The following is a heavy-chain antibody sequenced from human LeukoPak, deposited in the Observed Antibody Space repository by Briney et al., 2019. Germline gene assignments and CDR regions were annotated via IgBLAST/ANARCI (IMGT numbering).Heavy chain of an antibody. CDR3: ARSRYLYYFDY. CDR1: GVSFSGYY. CDR2: INHSGST. Sequence: TSETLSLTCAVYGVSFSGYYLSWIRQPPGKGLEWIGAINHSGSTNYNPSLKSRVTISVDTSKNQCSLKLSSVTAADTAVYYWARSRYLYYFDYWGQGTLVTVSS. J-gene: IGHJ4*02. D-gene: IGHD2-2*02. V-gene: IGHV4-34*01.